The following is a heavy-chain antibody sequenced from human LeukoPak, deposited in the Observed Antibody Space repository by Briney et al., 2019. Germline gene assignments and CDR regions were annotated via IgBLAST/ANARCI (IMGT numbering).Heavy chain of an antibody. Sequence: GESLKISCKGSGYSFTSYWIAWVRQMPGTGLEWMETIYPSDSDTRYSPSFLGQVTISADKSISTAYLQWSSLRASDTAMYYCARLVSSGYYPEYYYYGMDLWGQGTTVTVSS. V-gene: IGHV5-51*01. J-gene: IGHJ6*02. CDR2: IYPSDSDT. CDR3: ARLVSSGYYPEYYYYGMDL. CDR1: GYSFTSYW. D-gene: IGHD3-22*01.